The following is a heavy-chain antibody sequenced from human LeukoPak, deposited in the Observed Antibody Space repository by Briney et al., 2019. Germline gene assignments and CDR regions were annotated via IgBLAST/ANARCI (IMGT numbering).Heavy chain of an antibody. Sequence: SETLSLTCTVSGVSISNYYWSWIRQFPGKGLEWIGYIYYSGSTNYNPSLRSRVTISVDTSKNQFSLKLSSVTAADTAVYYCASSWGEGSGTADYWGQGTLVTVSS. J-gene: IGHJ4*02. D-gene: IGHD3-10*01. V-gene: IGHV4-59*01. CDR1: GVSISNYY. CDR3: ASSWGEGSGTADY. CDR2: IYYSGST.